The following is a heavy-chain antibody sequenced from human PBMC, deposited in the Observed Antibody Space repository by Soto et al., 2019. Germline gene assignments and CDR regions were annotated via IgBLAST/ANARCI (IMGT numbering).Heavy chain of an antibody. V-gene: IGHV3-33*01. CDR3: ASNDYSPIAGRRGPYDYYYGMDV. CDR2: IWYDGSNK. D-gene: IGHD2-15*01. Sequence: GGSLRLSCAASGFTFSSYGMHWVRQAPGKGLEWVAVIWYDGSNKYYADSVKGRFTISRDNSKNTLYLQMNSLRAEDTAVYYCASNDYSPIAGRRGPYDYYYGMDVWGQGTTVTVSS. CDR1: GFTFSSYG. J-gene: IGHJ6*02.